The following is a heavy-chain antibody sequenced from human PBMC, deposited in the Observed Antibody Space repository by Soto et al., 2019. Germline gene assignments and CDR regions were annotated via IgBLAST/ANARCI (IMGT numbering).Heavy chain of an antibody. CDR1: GFTFSSYG. Sequence: PGGSLRLSCAASGFTFSSYGMHWVRQAPGKGLEWVAVISYDGSNKYYADSVKGRFTISRDNSKNTLYLQMNSLRAEDTAVYYCGTLGDFWSGYYPFDYWGKGTLVPVSS. V-gene: IGHV3-30*03. J-gene: IGHJ4*02. CDR2: ISYDGSNK. CDR3: GTLGDFWSGYYPFDY. D-gene: IGHD3-3*01.